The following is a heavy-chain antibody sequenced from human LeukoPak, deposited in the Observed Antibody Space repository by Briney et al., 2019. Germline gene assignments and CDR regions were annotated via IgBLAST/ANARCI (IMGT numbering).Heavy chain of an antibody. D-gene: IGHD3-10*01. CDR1: GYTFTSYD. CDR2: MNPNSGNT. J-gene: IGHJ4*02. CDR3: AIQKRGFDY. Sequence: ASVKVSCKASGYTFTSYDVNWVRQATGQGLEWMGWMNPNSGNTSYAQKFQGRVTITRNTSISTAQMELSSLRSEDAAVYYCAIQKRGFDYWGQGTLVTVSS. V-gene: IGHV1-8*03.